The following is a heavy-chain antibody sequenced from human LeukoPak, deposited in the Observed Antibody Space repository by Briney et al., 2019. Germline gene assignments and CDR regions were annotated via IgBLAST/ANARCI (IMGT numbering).Heavy chain of an antibody. CDR1: GYTFTSYY. CDR2: INPSGGST. Sequence: ASVKVSCKASGYTFTSYYMHWVRQAPGQGLEWMGIINPSGGSTSYAQKFQGRVTMTRDMSTSTAYMELSSLRSEDTAVYYCAREKSRGYSLDYWGQGTLVTVSS. D-gene: IGHD5-18*01. J-gene: IGHJ4*02. V-gene: IGHV1-46*01. CDR3: AREKSRGYSLDY.